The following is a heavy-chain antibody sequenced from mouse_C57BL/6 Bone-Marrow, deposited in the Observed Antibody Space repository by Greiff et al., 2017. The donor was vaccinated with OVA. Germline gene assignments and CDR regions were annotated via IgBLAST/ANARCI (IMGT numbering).Heavy chain of an antibody. CDR1: GYTFTSYW. J-gene: IGHJ1*03. CDR2: IHPNSGST. V-gene: IGHV1-64*01. CDR3: ARRICTMLRYFDV. Sequence: QVQLQQPGAELVKPGASVKLSCKASGYTFTSYWMHWVKQRPGQGLEWIGMIHPNSGSTNYNEKFKSKATLTVDKSSSTAYMQLSSLTSEDSSFYYCARRICTMLRYFDVWGTGTTVTVSS. D-gene: IGHD1-1*02.